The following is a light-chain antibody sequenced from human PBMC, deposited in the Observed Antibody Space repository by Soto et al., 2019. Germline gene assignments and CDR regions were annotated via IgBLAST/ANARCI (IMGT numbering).Light chain of an antibody. CDR3: SSYTNINTRACV. J-gene: IGLJ1*01. CDR2: EVS. CDR1: SSDIGLYNY. Sequence: QSALTQPASVSGSPGQSITISCTGTSSDIGLYNYVSWYQQHPGKAPKLIIFEVSNRPSGVSNRFSGSKSGNTASLTISGLQAEDEADYYCSSYTNINTRACVFGTGTKVTVL. V-gene: IGLV2-14*01.